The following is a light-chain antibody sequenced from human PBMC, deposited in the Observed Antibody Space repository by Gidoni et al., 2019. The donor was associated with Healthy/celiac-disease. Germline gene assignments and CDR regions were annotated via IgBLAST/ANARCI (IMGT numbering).Light chain of an antibody. Sequence: QSALTQPASVSGSPGQSITISCTGTSSDVGGYNYVSWYQQHPGKAPKLMIYDVSNRPSGFSNRFSGSKSGNTASLTISGLQAEDEADYYCSSYTSSSTLAVFGTGTTATVL. CDR2: DVS. V-gene: IGLV2-14*01. CDR3: SSYTSSSTLAV. J-gene: IGLJ1*01. CDR1: SSDVGGYNY.